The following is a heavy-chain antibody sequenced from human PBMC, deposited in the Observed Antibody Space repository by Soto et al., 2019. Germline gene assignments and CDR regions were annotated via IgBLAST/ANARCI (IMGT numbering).Heavy chain of an antibody. CDR2: IIPIFGTA. V-gene: IGHV1-69*13. Sequence: SVKVSCKASGGTFSSYAISWVRQAPGQGLEWMGGIIPIFGTANYAQKFQGRVTITADESTSTAYMELSSLRSEDTAVYYCASRYSYGPHFDYWVQGTLVTVSS. CDR1: GGTFSSYA. D-gene: IGHD5-18*01. CDR3: ASRYSYGPHFDY. J-gene: IGHJ4*02.